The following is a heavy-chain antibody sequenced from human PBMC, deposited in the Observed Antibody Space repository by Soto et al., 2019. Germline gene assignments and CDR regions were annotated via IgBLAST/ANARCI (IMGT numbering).Heavy chain of an antibody. J-gene: IGHJ4*02. CDR3: ARELQGLYYFDY. CDR1: ECTFTSYV. CDR2: INAGNGNT. Sequence: GASVKVSCKASECTFTSYVMHWVRQAPGQSLEWMGWINAGNGNTKYSQKFQDRVTITRDTSASTAYMDLSSLRSEDTAVYYCARELQGLYYFDYWGQGTLVTVSS. D-gene: IGHD4-4*01. V-gene: IGHV1-3*01.